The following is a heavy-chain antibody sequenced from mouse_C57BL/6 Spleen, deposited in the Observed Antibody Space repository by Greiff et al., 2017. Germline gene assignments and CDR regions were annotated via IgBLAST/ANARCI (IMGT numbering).Heavy chain of an antibody. Sequence: EVHLVESGGGLVKPGGSLKLSCAASGFTFSDYGMHWVRQAPEKGLEWVAYISSGSSTIYYADTVKGRFTISRDNAKNTLFLQMTSLRSEDTAMYYCARDYSTAWFAYWGQGTLVTVSA. D-gene: IGHD2-5*01. J-gene: IGHJ3*01. CDR1: GFTFSDYG. CDR2: ISSGSSTI. V-gene: IGHV5-17*01. CDR3: ARDYSTAWFAY.